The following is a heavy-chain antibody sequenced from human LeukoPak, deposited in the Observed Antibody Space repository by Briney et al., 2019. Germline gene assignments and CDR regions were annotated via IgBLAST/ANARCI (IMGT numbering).Heavy chain of an antibody. Sequence: ASVKVSCKAFGGSFSSYAISWVRQAPGQGLEWMGRIIPIFGTANYAQKFQGRVTITTDESTSTAYMELSSLRSKDTAVYYCARGTYSSSSVHWGQGTLVTVSS. V-gene: IGHV1-69*05. J-gene: IGHJ4*02. CDR3: ARGTYSSSSVH. CDR2: IIPIFGTA. CDR1: GGSFSSYA. D-gene: IGHD6-6*01.